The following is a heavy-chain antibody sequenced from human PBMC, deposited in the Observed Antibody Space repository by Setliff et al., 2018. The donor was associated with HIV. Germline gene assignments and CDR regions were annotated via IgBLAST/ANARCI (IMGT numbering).Heavy chain of an antibody. D-gene: IGHD3-10*01. CDR3: ARHGRSYDSGRWYNWFDS. CDR1: GGSISDTY. CDR2: MHVSRET. J-gene: IGHJ5*01. V-gene: IGHV4-59*08. Sequence: LSLTCTVSGGSISDTYYTWIRQTPGKGLEWIGLMHVSRETNYNPSLESRVTISMDTSKNQFSLKLSSVTAADTALYFCARHGRSYDSGRWYNWFDSWGQGTPVTSPQ.